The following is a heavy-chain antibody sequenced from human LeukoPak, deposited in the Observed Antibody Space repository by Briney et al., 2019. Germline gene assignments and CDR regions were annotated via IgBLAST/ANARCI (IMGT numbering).Heavy chain of an antibody. V-gene: IGHV3-23*01. J-gene: IGHJ2*01. Sequence: PGGSLRLSCAASGFTFSSYAMSWVRQAPGKGLEWVSAISGSGGSTYYADSVKGRFTISRDNSKNTLYLQMNSLRAEDTAVYYCAKVEPAYYYDTGVRSWYFDLWGRGTLVTVSS. D-gene: IGHD3-22*01. CDR2: ISGSGGST. CDR3: AKVEPAYYYDTGVRSWYFDL. CDR1: GFTFSSYA.